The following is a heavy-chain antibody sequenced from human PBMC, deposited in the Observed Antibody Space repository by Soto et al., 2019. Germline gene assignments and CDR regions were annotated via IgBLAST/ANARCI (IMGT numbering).Heavy chain of an antibody. D-gene: IGHD3-10*01. CDR3: ARGGRGGFDL. CDR1: GFTFDYYW. CDR2: VHSGGTTT. J-gene: IGHJ3*01. Sequence: EVQLVESGGGLVQPGESLRLSCAASGFTFDYYWMHWVRQAPGKGLVWVSRVHSGGTTTTYADSLKGRFTISRDNARITVSLQMSSLRAEDTAIYYCARGGRGGFDLWGHGTMVTVSS. V-gene: IGHV3-74*01.